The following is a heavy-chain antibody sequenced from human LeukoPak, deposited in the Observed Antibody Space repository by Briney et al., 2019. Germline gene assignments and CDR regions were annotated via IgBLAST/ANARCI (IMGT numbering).Heavy chain of an antibody. V-gene: IGHV4-31*03. CDR3: ARGGPEEQWLAENWFDP. CDR1: GGSISSGGYY. CDR2: IYYSGST. D-gene: IGHD6-19*01. J-gene: IGHJ5*02. Sequence: SGTLSLTCTVSGGSISSGGYYWSWIRQHPGKGLEWIGYIYYSGSTYYNPSLKSRVTISVDTSKNQFSLKLSSVTAADTAVYYCARGGPEEQWLAENWFDPWGQGTLVTVSS.